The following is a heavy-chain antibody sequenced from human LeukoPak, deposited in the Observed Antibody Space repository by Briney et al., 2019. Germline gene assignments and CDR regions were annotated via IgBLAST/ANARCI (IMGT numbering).Heavy chain of an antibody. CDR3: ARKGAITMIVVDNSYFDY. Sequence: GGSLRLSCAASGFTFSSYAMHWVRQAPGKGLEWVAVISYDGSNKYYADSVKGRFTISRDNSKNTLYLQMNSLRAEDTAVYYCARKGAITMIVVDNSYFDYWGQGTLVTASS. CDR2: ISYDGSNK. V-gene: IGHV3-30-3*01. J-gene: IGHJ4*02. CDR1: GFTFSSYA. D-gene: IGHD3-22*01.